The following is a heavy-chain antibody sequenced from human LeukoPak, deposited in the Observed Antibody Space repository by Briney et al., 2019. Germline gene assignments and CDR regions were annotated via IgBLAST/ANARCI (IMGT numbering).Heavy chain of an antibody. Sequence: GGFLRLSCAASGFTFCSYGMHWVRPAPGKGLEWVAFIRYDGSNKYYADSVKGRFTISRDNSKNTLYLQMNSLRAEDTAVYYCAKDRFYYGSSTKGYWGQGTLVTVSS. CDR1: GFTFCSYG. CDR3: AKDRFYYGSSTKGY. J-gene: IGHJ4*02. D-gene: IGHD3-10*01. CDR2: IRYDGSNK. V-gene: IGHV3-30*02.